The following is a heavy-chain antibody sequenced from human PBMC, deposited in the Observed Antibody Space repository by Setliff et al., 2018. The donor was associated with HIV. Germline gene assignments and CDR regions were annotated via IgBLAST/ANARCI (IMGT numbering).Heavy chain of an antibody. CDR3: ATLDPSGGNFLAY. D-gene: IGHD2-21*02. J-gene: IGHJ4*02. Sequence: LSLTCTVSGGSISTSTYYWGWIRQPPGKGLEWIGSIYYSGSTYYNSSLQSRVTISVDTSKNQFSLKVNSVTAADTAVYYCATLDPSGGNFLAYWGQGTLVTVSS. CDR2: IYYSGST. CDR1: GGSISTSTYY. V-gene: IGHV4-39*01.